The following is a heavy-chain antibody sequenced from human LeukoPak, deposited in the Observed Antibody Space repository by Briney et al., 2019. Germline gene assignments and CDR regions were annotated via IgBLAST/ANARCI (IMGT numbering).Heavy chain of an antibody. J-gene: IGHJ4*02. Sequence: SETLSLTCTVSGGSISSYYWSWIRQPPGKGLEWIGYIYYSGSINYNPSLKSRVTISVDTSKNQFSLKLTSVTAADTAVYYCASFRDGYNSRAFDYWGQGTLVTVSS. CDR2: IYYSGSI. V-gene: IGHV4-59*01. CDR3: ASFRDGYNSRAFDY. D-gene: IGHD5-24*01. CDR1: GGSISSYY.